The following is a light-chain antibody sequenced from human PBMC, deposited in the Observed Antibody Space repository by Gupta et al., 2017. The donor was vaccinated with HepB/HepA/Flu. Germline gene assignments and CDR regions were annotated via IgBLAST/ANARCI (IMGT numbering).Light chain of an antibody. CDR2: GAS. CDR1: QGIDHY. V-gene: IGKV1-27*01. CDR3: QKYNTAPFT. Sequence: DIQMTQSPSSLSASVGDRVTISCRASQGIDHYLAWHQQKPGKVPTLLIYGASTLELGVPSRFSGSRSGTYFTLTISILQPEDVATYYCQKYNTAPFTFGGGTKVDI. J-gene: IGKJ4*01.